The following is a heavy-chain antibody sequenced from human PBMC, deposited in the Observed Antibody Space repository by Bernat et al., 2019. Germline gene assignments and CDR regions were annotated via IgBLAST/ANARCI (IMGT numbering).Heavy chain of an antibody. CDR3: ARAGIVVVVAATWSWFDP. CDR2: IIPIFGTA. D-gene: IGHD2-15*01. Sequence: VQLVQSGAEVKKPGSSVKVSCKASGGTFSSYAISWVRQAPGQGLEWMGGIIPIFGTANYAQKFQGRVTITADKSTSTAYMELSSLRSEDTAVYYCARAGIVVVVAATWSWFDPWGQRTLVTVSS. CDR1: GGTFSSYA. J-gene: IGHJ5*02. V-gene: IGHV1-69*06.